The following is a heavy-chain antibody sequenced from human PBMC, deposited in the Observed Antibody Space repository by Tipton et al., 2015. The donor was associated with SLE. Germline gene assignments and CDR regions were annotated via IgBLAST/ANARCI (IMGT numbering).Heavy chain of an antibody. J-gene: IGHJ4*02. CDR1: GGSLSGFY. CDR3: ARRLAVVGTYFDN. D-gene: IGHD6-19*01. Sequence: TLSLTCDVSGGSLSGFYWNWIRQPPGKGLEWLGHIHQSGSANYNQYLRSRMTISMDTSKNQFSLKLTSVTAADTAVYYFARRLAVVGTYFDNWGQGALVSVSS. V-gene: IGHV4-34*01. CDR2: IHQSGSA.